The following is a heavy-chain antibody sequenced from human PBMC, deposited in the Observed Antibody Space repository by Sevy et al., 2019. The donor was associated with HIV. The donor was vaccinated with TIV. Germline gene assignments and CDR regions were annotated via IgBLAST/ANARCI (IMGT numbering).Heavy chain of an antibody. J-gene: IGHJ3*02. D-gene: IGHD3-16*01. Sequence: GGCLRLSCSASGFTFSTYAMSWVRQAPGKGLEWVAVVSFDGGSKYYADSVRGRFTVSRDNSKNTVYLQLNSLRAEDTAVYYCVRERARSITFDIWGQGTLVTVSS. CDR3: VRERARSITFDI. CDR2: VSFDGGSK. V-gene: IGHV3-30-3*01. CDR1: GFTFSTYA.